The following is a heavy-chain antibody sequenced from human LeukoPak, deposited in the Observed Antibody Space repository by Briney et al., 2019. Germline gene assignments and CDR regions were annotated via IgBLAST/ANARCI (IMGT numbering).Heavy chain of an antibody. CDR1: GFTFSSYG. Sequence: HPGRSLRLSCAASGFTFSSYGMHWVRQAPGKGLEWVAVISYDGSNKYYADSVKGRFTISRGNSKNTLYLQMNSLRAEDTAVYYCAKQGNTVAGTGRPFDYWGQGTLVTVSS. J-gene: IGHJ4*02. V-gene: IGHV3-30*18. D-gene: IGHD6-19*01. CDR3: AKQGNTVAGTGRPFDY. CDR2: ISYDGSNK.